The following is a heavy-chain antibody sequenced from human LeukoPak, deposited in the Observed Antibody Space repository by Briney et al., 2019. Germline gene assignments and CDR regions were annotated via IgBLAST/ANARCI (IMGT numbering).Heavy chain of an antibody. CDR1: GGSISSSRYY. V-gene: IGHV4-39*07. CDR2: IYTSGST. J-gene: IGHJ4*02. D-gene: IGHD3-3*01. Sequence: PSETLSLTCTVSGGSISSSRYYWGWIRQPPGKGVEWIGRIYTSGSTNYNPSLKSRVTISVDTSKNQFSLKLSSVTAADTAVYYCASIPYDFWSGYFYWGQGTLVTVSS. CDR3: ASIPYDFWSGYFY.